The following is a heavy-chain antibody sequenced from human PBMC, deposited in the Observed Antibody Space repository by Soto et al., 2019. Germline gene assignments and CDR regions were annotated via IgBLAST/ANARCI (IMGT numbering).Heavy chain of an antibody. D-gene: IGHD2-21*01. CDR1: GYKFTTYL. V-gene: IGHV5-10-1*01. Sequence: PXESLTISRQVSGYKFTTYLIIWVRQMPGKGLEWMGRIYPSDSYTMYSPPFQGHVTISTDKSISTAYLQWSSLRASDTAIHYCASHTRRYSDSDDWSVNWGQGTPVTVSS. CDR3: ASHTRRYSDSDDWSVN. CDR2: IYPSDSYT. J-gene: IGHJ4*02.